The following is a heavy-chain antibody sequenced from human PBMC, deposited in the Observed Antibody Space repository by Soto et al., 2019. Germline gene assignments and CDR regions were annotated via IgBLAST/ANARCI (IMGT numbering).Heavy chain of an antibody. CDR3: ARGTTIAVAGRGGKFDY. Sequence: PSETLSLTCTVSSGSISTSNYYWGWIRQPPGKGLEWIGSIYYSGTTYYNPSLKSRVTISVDTSKNQFSLKLTSVTAADTAVYYWARGTTIAVAGRGGKFDYWGQGTLVTVSS. V-gene: IGHV4-39*01. CDR2: IYYSGTT. J-gene: IGHJ4*02. D-gene: IGHD6-19*01. CDR1: SGSISTSNYY.